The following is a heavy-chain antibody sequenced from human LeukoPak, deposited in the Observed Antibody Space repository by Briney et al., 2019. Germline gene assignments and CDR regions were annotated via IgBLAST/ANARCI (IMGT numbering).Heavy chain of an antibody. D-gene: IGHD2/OR15-2a*01. CDR2: LNPNSGGT. V-gene: IGHV1-2*02. Sequence: ASVKVSCKASGYTFTGYYIHWVRQAPGQGLEWMGWLNPNSGGTEYAQKFQGRVTMTRDTSISTAYMELRRLRSDDTAVYYCASFYAPDRGIESQNLVTVYWGQGTLVSVSS. CDR1: GYTFTGYY. J-gene: IGHJ4*02. CDR3: ASFYAPDRGIESQNLVTVY.